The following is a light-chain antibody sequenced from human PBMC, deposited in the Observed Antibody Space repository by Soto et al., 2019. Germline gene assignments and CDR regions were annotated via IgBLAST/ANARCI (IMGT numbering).Light chain of an antibody. Sequence: DIQVTPSPSTLSAAVVDRVTITCRASQSINRWLAWYQQKPGKAPKLLIYKASSLQSGVPSRFSGGGSGTEFTLTISSLQPDDFATYYCQQYHTYSWTFGQGTKVDIK. V-gene: IGKV1-5*03. J-gene: IGKJ1*01. CDR1: QSINRW. CDR2: KAS. CDR3: QQYHTYSWT.